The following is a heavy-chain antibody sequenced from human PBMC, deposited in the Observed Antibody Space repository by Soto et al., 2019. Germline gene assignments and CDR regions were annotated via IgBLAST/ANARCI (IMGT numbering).Heavy chain of an antibody. CDR2: IYYSGST. Sequence: SETLSLTCTVSGGSISSSSYYWGWIRQPPGKGLEWIGSIYYSGSTYYNPSLKSRVTISVDTSKNQFSLKLSSVTAADTAVYYCARHDRYYDSSGYSGEPFDDWGQGTLVTSPQ. CDR3: ARHDRYYDSSGYSGEPFDD. CDR1: GGSISSSSYY. J-gene: IGHJ4*02. D-gene: IGHD3-22*01. V-gene: IGHV4-39*01.